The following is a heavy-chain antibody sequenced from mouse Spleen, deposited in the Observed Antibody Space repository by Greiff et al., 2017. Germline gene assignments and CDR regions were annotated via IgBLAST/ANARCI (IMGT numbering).Heavy chain of an antibody. CDR2: ISSGSSTI. Sequence: EVQVVESGGGLVKPGGSLKLSCAASGFTFSDYGMHWVRQAPEKGLEWVAYISSGSSTIYYADTVKGRFTISRDNAKNTLFLQMTSLRSEDNAVNYCATKYFFDYWGQGTTLTVSS. V-gene: IGHV5-17*01. D-gene: IGHD1-3*01. CDR1: GFTFSDYG. CDR3: ATKYFFDY. J-gene: IGHJ2*01.